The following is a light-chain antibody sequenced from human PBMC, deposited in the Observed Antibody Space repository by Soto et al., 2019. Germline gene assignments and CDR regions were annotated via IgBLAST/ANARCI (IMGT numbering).Light chain of an antibody. CDR3: QQYNDWPPYT. Sequence: EVVMTQSPGTLSVSPGERATLSCRASQSISRNLAWYQQKPGRAPRLLIYDVSTRATGVPARFSGSGSETDFTLTISSLQSEDFAVYYCQQYNDWPPYTFGQGTKVDIK. V-gene: IGKV3-15*01. CDR2: DVS. J-gene: IGKJ2*01. CDR1: QSISRN.